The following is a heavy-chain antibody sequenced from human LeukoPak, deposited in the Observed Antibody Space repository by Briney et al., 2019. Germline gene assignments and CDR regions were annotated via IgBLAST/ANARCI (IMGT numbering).Heavy chain of an antibody. D-gene: IGHD4-23*01. J-gene: IGHJ4*02. CDR3: AREPPSPTVVTD. CDR2: IYTSGST. V-gene: IGHV4-4*07. Sequence: SETLSLTCTVSGGSISSYYWSWIRQPAGKGLEWIGRIYTSGSTNYNPSLKSRVTMSVDTSKNQFSLKLSSVTAADAAVYYCAREPPSPTVVTDWGQGTLVTVSS. CDR1: GGSISSYY.